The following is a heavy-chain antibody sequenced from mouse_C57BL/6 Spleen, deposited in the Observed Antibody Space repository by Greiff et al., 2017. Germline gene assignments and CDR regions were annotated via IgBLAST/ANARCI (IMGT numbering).Heavy chain of an antibody. CDR3: ARSVYYGYGGAMDY. D-gene: IGHD2-2*01. J-gene: IGHJ4*01. CDR1: GYAFTNYL. CDR2: INPGSGGT. V-gene: IGHV1-54*01. Sequence: QVQLQQSGAELVRPGTSVKVSCKASGYAFTNYLIEWVKQRPGQGLEWIGVINPGSGGTNYNEKFKGKATLTAEKSSSTAYMQLSSLTSEDSAGYVCARSVYYGYGGAMDYWGQGTSVTVSS.